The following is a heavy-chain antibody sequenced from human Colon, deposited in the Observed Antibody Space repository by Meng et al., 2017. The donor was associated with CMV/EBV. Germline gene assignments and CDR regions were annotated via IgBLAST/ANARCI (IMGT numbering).Heavy chain of an antibody. J-gene: IGHJ4*02. CDR2: ISTHNGYT. CDR1: GYIFTSYG. V-gene: IGHV1-18*01. Sequence: ASVKVSCKVSGYIFTSYGISWARQAPGQGLEWMGWISTHNGYTSYAQKFQDRVTMTTDTSTSTAYMDLRSLRSDDSAVYYCARDSGTGSYVFHFDHWGLGAQVTVSS. CDR3: ARDSGTGSYVFHFDH. D-gene: IGHD3-10*01.